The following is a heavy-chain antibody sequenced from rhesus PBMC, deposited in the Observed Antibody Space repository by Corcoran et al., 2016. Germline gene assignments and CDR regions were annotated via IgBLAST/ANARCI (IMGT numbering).Heavy chain of an antibody. Sequence: QVQLVQSGAEIKQPGASVKLSCRASGYTFTSYYIHWVRQTPGQGLEWIGLIPPDHGNKVHPQSVLGRGALTSVTSTGTGYMELSSLKSEDTAVYYCATETSSSEYLEFWGQGALVTVSS. CDR2: IPPDHGNK. V-gene: IGHV1-180*01. CDR1: GYTFTSYY. CDR3: ATETSSSEYLEF. J-gene: IGHJ1*01.